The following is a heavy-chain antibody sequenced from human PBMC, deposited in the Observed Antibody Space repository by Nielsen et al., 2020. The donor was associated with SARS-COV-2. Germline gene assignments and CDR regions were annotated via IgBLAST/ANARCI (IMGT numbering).Heavy chain of an antibody. CDR1: GFTFSSYE. J-gene: IGHJ4*02. D-gene: IGHD4-23*01. CDR3: ARGGWDYGGNSEGAFDY. CDR2: ISSSGSTI. Sequence: GESLKISCAASGFTFSSYEMNWVRRAPGKGLEWVSYISSSGSTIYYADSVKGRFTISRDNAKNSLYLQMNSLRAEDTAVYYCARGGWDYGGNSEGAFDYWGQGTLVTVSS. V-gene: IGHV3-48*03.